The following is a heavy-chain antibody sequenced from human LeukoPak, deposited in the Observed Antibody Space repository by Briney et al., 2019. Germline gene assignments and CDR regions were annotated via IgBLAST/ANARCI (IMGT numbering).Heavy chain of an antibody. CDR3: ARVAPFPYDSSGNYFDY. CDR2: ISSSGGTI. J-gene: IGHJ4*02. V-gene: IGHV3-11*01. Sequence: GGSLRLSCAASGFTFSDYYMSWIRQAPGKGLEWVSYISSSGGTIYYADSVKGRFTISRGNAKNSLYLQMNSLRAEDTAVYYCARVAPFPYDSSGNYFDYWGQGTLVTVSS. CDR1: GFTFSDYY. D-gene: IGHD3-22*01.